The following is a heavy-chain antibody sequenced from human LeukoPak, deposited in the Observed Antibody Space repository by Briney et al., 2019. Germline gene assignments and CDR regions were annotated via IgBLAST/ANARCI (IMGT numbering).Heavy chain of an antibody. CDR1: GGSISTNNW. CDR2: INHSGST. D-gene: IGHD1-26*01. J-gene: IGHJ4*02. CDR3: QRVAADGVGILDY. Sequence: SETLSLTCAVSGGSISTNNWWTWVRQPPGKGLEWLGEINHSGSTKYNPSLTSRASISVDTSKNQFSLRLTSVTAADTADCARQRVAADGVGILDYWGLGALVTVSS. V-gene: IGHV4-4*02.